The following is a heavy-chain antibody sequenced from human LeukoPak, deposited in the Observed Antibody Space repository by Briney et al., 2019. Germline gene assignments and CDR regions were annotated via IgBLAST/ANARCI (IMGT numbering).Heavy chain of an antibody. CDR1: GFTFSSYG. V-gene: IGHV3-7*05. Sequence: GGSLRLSCAASGFTFSSYGMSWVRQAPGKGLEWVANIKQDGSDKYYVDSVKGRFTISRDNAKNSLYLQMNSLRAEDTAVYYCARDNPQGYFDYWGQGTLVTVSS. J-gene: IGHJ4*02. CDR3: ARDNPQGYFDY. CDR2: IKQDGSDK. D-gene: IGHD1-14*01.